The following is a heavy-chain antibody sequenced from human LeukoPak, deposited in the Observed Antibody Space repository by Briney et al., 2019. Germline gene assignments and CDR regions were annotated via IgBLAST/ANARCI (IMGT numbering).Heavy chain of an antibody. CDR1: GGSISSSSYY. Sequence: SETLSLTCTVSGGSISSSSYYWGWIRQPPGKGLEWIVSIYYSGSTYYNPSLKSRVTISVDTSKNQFSLKLSSVTAADTAVYYCASESRGTAWAGDLDYWGQGTLVTVSS. V-gene: IGHV4-39*01. CDR3: ASESRGTAWAGDLDY. CDR2: IYYSGST. J-gene: IGHJ4*02. D-gene: IGHD1-1*01.